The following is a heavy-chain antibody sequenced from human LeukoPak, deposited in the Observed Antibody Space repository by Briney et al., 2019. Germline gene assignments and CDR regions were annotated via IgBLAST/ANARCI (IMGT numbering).Heavy chain of an antibody. D-gene: IGHD3-3*01. CDR1: GFAFSTYW. J-gene: IGHJ3*02. CDR3: AKPITISGATDGFDI. Sequence: GGSLRLSCAASGFAFSTYWMNWIRQAPGKGLEWVANMKQDGSERYYLDSVKGRFTISRDNAKNSLYLQMSSLRAEDTAVYYCAKPITISGATDGFDIWGQGAKVTVSS. CDR2: MKQDGSER. V-gene: IGHV3-7*01.